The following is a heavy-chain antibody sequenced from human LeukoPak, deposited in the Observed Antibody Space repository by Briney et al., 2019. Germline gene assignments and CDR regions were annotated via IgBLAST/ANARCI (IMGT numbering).Heavy chain of an antibody. CDR3: ARDKYVVVTAISGVFDY. CDR1: GGTFSNYA. V-gene: IGHV1-69*04. D-gene: IGHD2-21*02. CDR2: IIPILGIA. J-gene: IGHJ4*02. Sequence: ASVKVSCKASGGTFSNYAISWVRQAPGQGLEWMGRIIPILGIANYAQKFQGRVTITADKSTSTAYMELSSLRSEDTAVYYCARDKYVVVTAISGVFDYWGQGTLVTVSS.